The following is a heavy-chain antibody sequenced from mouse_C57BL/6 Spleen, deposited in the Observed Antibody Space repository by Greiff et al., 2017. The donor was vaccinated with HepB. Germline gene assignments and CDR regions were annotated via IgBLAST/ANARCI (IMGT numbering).Heavy chain of an antibody. Sequence: EVMLVESGPELVKPGASVKISCKASGYSFTGYYMNWVKQSPEKSLEWIGEINPSTGGTTYNQKFKAKATLTVDKSSSTAYMQLKSLTSEDSAVYYCARSDGTYFDYWGQGTTLTVSS. CDR1: GYSFTGYY. CDR3: ARSDGTYFDY. V-gene: IGHV1-42*01. D-gene: IGHD2-3*01. J-gene: IGHJ2*01. CDR2: INPSTGGT.